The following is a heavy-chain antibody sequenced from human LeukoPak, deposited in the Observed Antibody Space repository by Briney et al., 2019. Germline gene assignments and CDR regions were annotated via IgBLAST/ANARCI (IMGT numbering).Heavy chain of an antibody. Sequence: SEPLSLTCTVSGGAISTNGYYWGWIRQPPGMGLEWVGSIYHFGSTYYNASPKSRVTMSVDTSKNQFSLRLISVTAADTAVYYCAGLLADKRGFGYWGQGTLVSVSS. V-gene: IGHV4-39*01. CDR2: IYHFGST. J-gene: IGHJ4*02. D-gene: IGHD2/OR15-2a*01. CDR1: GGAISTNGYY. CDR3: AGLLADKRGFGY.